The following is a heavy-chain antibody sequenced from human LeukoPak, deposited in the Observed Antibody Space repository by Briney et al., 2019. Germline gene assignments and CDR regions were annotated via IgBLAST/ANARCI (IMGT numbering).Heavy chain of an antibody. CDR3: AKSSYDLWSGYSAFDY. J-gene: IGHJ4*02. CDR2: ISGSGGTT. Sequence: PGGFLRLSCAASGFTFSNYAINWVRQAPGEGLEWVSVISGSGGTTDYADSVKGRFTISRDNSTNTLYLQMNSLRAEDTAIYYCAKSSYDLWSGYSAFDYWGQGSLVTVSS. V-gene: IGHV3-23*01. D-gene: IGHD3-3*01. CDR1: GFTFSNYA.